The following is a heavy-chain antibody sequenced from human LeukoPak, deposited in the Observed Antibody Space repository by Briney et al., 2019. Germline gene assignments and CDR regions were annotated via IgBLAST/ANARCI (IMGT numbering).Heavy chain of an antibody. CDR2: ISASGGST. CDR1: GFTFSRYS. J-gene: IGHJ4*02. CDR3: AKSGQEVVVVAATDY. V-gene: IGHV3-23*01. Sequence: GGSLRLSCAASGFTFSRYSMNWVRQAPGKGLEWVSAISASGGSTYYADSVKGRFTISRDNSKNTLYLEMSSLRGEDTAEYYCAKSGQEVVVVAATDYWGQGTLVTVSS. D-gene: IGHD2-15*01.